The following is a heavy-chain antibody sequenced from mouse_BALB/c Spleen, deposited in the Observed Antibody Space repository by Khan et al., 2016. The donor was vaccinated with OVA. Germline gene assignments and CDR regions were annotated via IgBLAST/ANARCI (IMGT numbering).Heavy chain of an antibody. J-gene: IGHJ2*01. V-gene: IGHV14-3*02. Sequence: VQLKESGAELVKPGASLKLSCTASGFTINDTYMHWVKQRPEQGLEWIGRIDPANGNTKYDPNFQGKAPITAATSSNTSYLQLSSLTSEDSAVYYCARINEWGQGTTLTVSS. CDR1: GFTINDTY. CDR2: IDPANGNT. CDR3: ARINE.